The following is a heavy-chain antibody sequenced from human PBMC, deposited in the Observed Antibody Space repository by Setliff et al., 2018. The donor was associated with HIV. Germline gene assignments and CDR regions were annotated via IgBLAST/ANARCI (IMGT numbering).Heavy chain of an antibody. V-gene: IGHV4-39*01. CDR2: ASYIGST. CDR1: GGSITSSNW. J-gene: IGHJ6*03. D-gene: IGHD2-21*01. Sequence: SETLSLTCAISGGSITSSNWWSWVRQSPGKGLEWIASASYIGSTYYSSLKSRAAISVDTSKNHFSLKLNSVTAADTAIYYCARQVWLSDNYYYYYMDVWGKGTTVTVSS. CDR3: ARQVWLSDNYYYYYMDV.